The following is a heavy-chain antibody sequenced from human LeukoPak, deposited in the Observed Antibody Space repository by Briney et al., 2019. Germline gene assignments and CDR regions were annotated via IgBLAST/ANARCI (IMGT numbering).Heavy chain of an antibody. CDR3: AREDYGGNSGWFDP. V-gene: IGHV4-59*01. Sequence: PSETLSLTCTVSGGSISSYYWSWIRQPPGKGLEWIGYIYYSGSTNYNPSLKSRVTISVDTSKNQFSLKLSSVTAADTAVYYCAREDYGGNSGWFDPWGQGTLVTVSS. CDR1: GGSISSYY. J-gene: IGHJ5*02. D-gene: IGHD4-23*01. CDR2: IYYSGST.